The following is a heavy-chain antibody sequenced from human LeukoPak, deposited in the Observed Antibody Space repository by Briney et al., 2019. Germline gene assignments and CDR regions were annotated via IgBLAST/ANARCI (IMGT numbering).Heavy chain of an antibody. Sequence: TLSLTCAVSGGSISSGGYSWSWIRQPPGKGLEWIGYIYHSGSTYYNPSLKSRVTISVDRSKNQFSLKLSSVTAVDTAVYYCARGYDSSGYYDYWGQGTLVTVSS. CDR2: IYHSGST. CDR1: GGSISSGGYS. D-gene: IGHD3-22*01. CDR3: ARGYDSSGYYDY. V-gene: IGHV4-30-2*01. J-gene: IGHJ4*02.